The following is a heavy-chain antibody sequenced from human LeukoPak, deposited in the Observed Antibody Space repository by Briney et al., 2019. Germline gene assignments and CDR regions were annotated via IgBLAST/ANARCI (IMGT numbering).Heavy chain of an antibody. D-gene: IGHD6-6*01. J-gene: IGHJ3*02. CDR3: AKTKYSSSWRDAFDI. V-gene: IGHV3-23*01. CDR2: ISGSGSST. Sequence: PGGSLRLSCAASGFTFSSYAMSWVRQAPGKGLEWVSTISGSGSSTYYADSVKGRFTISRDNSKNTLYLQMNSLRAEDTAVYYCAKTKYSSSWRDAFDIWGQGTMVTVSS. CDR1: GFTFSSYA.